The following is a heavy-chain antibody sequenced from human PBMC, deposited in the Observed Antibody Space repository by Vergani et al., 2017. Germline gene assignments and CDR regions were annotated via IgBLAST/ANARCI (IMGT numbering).Heavy chain of an antibody. CDR3: AKDHYDFWSGYPNLSPFDL. J-gene: IGHJ2*01. CDR2: ISWNSGSI. D-gene: IGHD3-3*01. Sequence: EVQLVESGGGFVQPGRFLRLSCAASGFTFDDYAMHLVRQAPGKGLEWVSGISWNSGSIGYADSVKGRFNICRDNAKNSLYLQMNSLRAEDTALYYCAKDHYDFWSGYPNLSPFDLWGRGTLVTVSS. CDR1: GFTFDDYA. V-gene: IGHV3-9*01.